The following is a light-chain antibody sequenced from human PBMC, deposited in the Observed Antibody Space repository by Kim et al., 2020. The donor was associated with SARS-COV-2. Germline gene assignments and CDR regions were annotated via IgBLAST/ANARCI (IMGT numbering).Light chain of an antibody. J-gene: IGLJ3*02. V-gene: IGLV1-47*01. CDR2: RNN. Sequence: QSVLIQPPSASGTPGQRVTISCSGSSSNIERNYVYWYQQVPGTAPKVLIYRNNERPSGVPGRFTAAKSGTSASLAISGLRSEDEADYYCAAWDDSLSGRVFGGGTQLTVL. CDR1: SSNIERNY. CDR3: AAWDDSLSGRV.